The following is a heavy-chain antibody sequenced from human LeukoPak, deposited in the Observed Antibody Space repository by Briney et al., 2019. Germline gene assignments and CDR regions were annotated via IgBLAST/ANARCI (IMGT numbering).Heavy chain of an antibody. CDR1: GYTFTGYY. CDR2: ISAYNGNT. J-gene: IGHJ6*02. Sequence: GASVKVSCKASGYTFTGYYMHWVRQAPGQGLEWMGWISAYNGNTNYAQKLQGRVTMTTDTSTSTAYMELRSLRSDDTAVYYCARDAPEAMVRGRGYYYYGMDVWGQGTTVTVSS. V-gene: IGHV1-18*04. D-gene: IGHD3-10*01. CDR3: ARDAPEAMVRGRGYYYYGMDV.